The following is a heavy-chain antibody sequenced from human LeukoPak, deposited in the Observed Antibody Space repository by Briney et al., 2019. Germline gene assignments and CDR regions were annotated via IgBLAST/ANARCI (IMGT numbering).Heavy chain of an antibody. CDR1: SGSISGYY. V-gene: IGHV4-59*01. Sequence: SETLSLTCTVSSGSISGYYWSWIRQPPGKGLEWVGYISYGGSTNYNPSLKSRVTISVDTSKNQFSLKLSSVTAADTAIYYCARDGRAGSLFAYWGQGTLVTVSS. D-gene: IGHD6-19*01. J-gene: IGHJ4*02. CDR2: ISYGGST. CDR3: ARDGRAGSLFAY.